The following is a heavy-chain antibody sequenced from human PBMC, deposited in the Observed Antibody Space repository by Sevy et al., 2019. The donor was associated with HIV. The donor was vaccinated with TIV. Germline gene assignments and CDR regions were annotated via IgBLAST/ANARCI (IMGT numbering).Heavy chain of an antibody. Sequence: ASVQVSCKASGGTFSSYAISWVRQAPGQGLEWMGGIIPIFGTANYAQKFQGRVTITADKSTSTAYMELSSLRSEDTAVYYCARDIRHYYDSSGYYSFFDYWGQGTLVTVSS. D-gene: IGHD3-22*01. CDR1: GGTFSSYA. J-gene: IGHJ4*02. CDR2: IIPIFGTA. CDR3: ARDIRHYYDSSGYYSFFDY. V-gene: IGHV1-69*06.